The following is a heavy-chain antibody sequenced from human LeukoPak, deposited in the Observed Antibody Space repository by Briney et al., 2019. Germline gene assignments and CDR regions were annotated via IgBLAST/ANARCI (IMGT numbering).Heavy chain of an antibody. J-gene: IGHJ3*02. CDR2: IIPIFGTA. D-gene: IGHD6-6*01. V-gene: IGHV1-69*01. Sequence: SVKVSCKASGGTFSSYAISWVRQAPGQGLEWMGGIIPIFGTANYAQKFQGRVTITADESTSTAYMELSSLRSEDTAVYYCAGDSSSSRSAFDIWGQGTMVTVSS. CDR3: AGDSSSSRSAFDI. CDR1: GGTFSSYA.